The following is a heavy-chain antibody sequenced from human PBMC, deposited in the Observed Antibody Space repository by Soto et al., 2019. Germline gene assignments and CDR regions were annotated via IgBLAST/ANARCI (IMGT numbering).Heavy chain of an antibody. CDR3: ARDRMNHNSVWDPFDI. D-gene: IGHD1-26*01. Sequence: PGGSLRLSCAASGFTISNNYMNWVRQAPGKGLEWVSVIYSIGPTYYADSVKGRFTISRDNSKNTLYLQMNSLRAEDTAVYYCARDRMNHNSVWDPFDIWGQGTMVTVSS. CDR1: GFTISNNY. V-gene: IGHV3-53*01. CDR2: IYSIGPT. J-gene: IGHJ3*02.